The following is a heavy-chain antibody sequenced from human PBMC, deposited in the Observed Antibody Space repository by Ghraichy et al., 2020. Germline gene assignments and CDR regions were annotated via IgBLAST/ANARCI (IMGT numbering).Heavy chain of an antibody. CDR3: ARARIQLWWGVFDY. CDR2: INHSGST. CDR1: GGSLSGYY. J-gene: IGHJ4*02. D-gene: IGHD5-18*01. V-gene: IGHV4-34*01. Sequence: SQTLSLTCAVYGGSLSGYYWSWIRQPPGKGLEWIGEINHSGSTNYNPSLKSRVTISVDTSKNQFSLKLSSVTAADTAVYYCARARIQLWWGVFDYWGQGTLVTVSS.